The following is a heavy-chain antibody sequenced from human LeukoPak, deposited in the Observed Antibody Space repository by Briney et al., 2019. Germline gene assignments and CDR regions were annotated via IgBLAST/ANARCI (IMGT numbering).Heavy chain of an antibody. D-gene: IGHD2-15*01. CDR2: IYHSGST. CDR3: ARLDCSGGSCWGVDY. J-gene: IGHJ4*02. Sequence: SETLSLTCTVSGGSISSYYWSWIRQPPGKGLEWIGYIYHSGSTNYNPSLKSRVTISLDTSKNLFYLKLTSVTAADTAVYYCARLDCSGGSCWGVDYWGQGTLVTVSS. CDR1: GGSISSYY. V-gene: IGHV4-59*01.